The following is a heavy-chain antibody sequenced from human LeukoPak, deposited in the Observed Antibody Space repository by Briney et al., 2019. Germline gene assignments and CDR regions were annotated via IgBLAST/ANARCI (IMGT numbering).Heavy chain of an antibody. CDR1: GYSITSAYY. CDR3: ARVARCTSCFDVDY. J-gene: IGHJ4*02. Sequence: SSETLSLTCTVSGYSITSAYYWVWIRQPRGKGLEWIGSFFLKGSTYYNPSLKSRVTISVDTSKNQFSLTLSSVTAADTAVYYCARVARCTSCFDVDYWGQGTLVTVSS. D-gene: IGHD2-2*01. V-gene: IGHV4-38-2*02. CDR2: FFLKGST.